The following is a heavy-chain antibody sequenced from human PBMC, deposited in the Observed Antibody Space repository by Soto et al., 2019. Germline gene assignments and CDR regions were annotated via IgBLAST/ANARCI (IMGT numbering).Heavy chain of an antibody. CDR1: GFTFSTYA. Sequence: GGSLRLSCXVSGFTFSTYAMYWVRQAPGKELEWVALISFDGSSEYYADSVKGRFTISRDNSKDTLYLQMNSLRAEDTAVFYCARSVRGVVNTGIDYWGQGTLVTVSS. J-gene: IGHJ4*02. CDR3: ARSVRGVVNTGIDY. D-gene: IGHD3-10*01. V-gene: IGHV3-30*04. CDR2: ISFDGSSE.